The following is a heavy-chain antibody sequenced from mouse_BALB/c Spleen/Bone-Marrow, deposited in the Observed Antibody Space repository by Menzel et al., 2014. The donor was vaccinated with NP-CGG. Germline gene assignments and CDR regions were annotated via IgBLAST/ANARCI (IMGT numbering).Heavy chain of an antibody. CDR2: INPYNDST. CDR3: ASSFGVYYAMDY. J-gene: IGHJ4*01. V-gene: IGHV1-14*01. CDR1: GYTFTSYV. Sequence: EVHLVESGPELVKPGASVKMSCKASGYTFTSYVMHWVKPKPGQGLEWIGYINPYNDSTKHNEKFKGKATLTSDKSSSTAYMELSSLTSEDSAVYYCASSFGVYYAMDYWGQGTSVTVSS.